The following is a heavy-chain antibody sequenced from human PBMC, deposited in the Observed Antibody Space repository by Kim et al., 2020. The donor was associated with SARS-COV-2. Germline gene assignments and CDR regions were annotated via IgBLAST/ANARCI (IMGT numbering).Heavy chain of an antibody. Sequence: GGSLRLSCAASGFTFSSYSMNWVRQAPGKGLEWVSSISSSSSYIYYADSVKGRFTISRDNAKNSLYLQMNSLRAEDTAVYYCARALTGIAAAGDDAFDIWGQGTMVTVSS. CDR1: GFTFSSYS. CDR2: ISSSSSYI. J-gene: IGHJ3*02. V-gene: IGHV3-21*01. D-gene: IGHD6-13*01. CDR3: ARALTGIAAAGDDAFDI.